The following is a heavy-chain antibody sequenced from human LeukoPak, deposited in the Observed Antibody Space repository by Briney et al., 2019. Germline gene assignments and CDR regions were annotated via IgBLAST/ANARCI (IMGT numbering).Heavy chain of an antibody. J-gene: IGHJ4*02. D-gene: IGHD3-3*01. V-gene: IGHV4-38-2*02. Sequence: SETLSLTCTVSGYSISSGYYWGWIRQPPGKGLEWIGSIYHSGSTYYNPSLKSRVTISVDTSKNQFSLKLSSVTAADTAVYYCARSGYSNFDYWGQGTLVTVSS. CDR1: GYSISSGYY. CDR2: IYHSGST. CDR3: ARSGYSNFDY.